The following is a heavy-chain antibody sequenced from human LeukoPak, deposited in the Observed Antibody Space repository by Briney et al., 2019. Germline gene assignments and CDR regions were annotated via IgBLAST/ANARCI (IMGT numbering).Heavy chain of an antibody. V-gene: IGHV1-18*01. CDR3: ATDYGTYGSGSLGDY. CDR2: ISAYNGNT. J-gene: IGHJ4*02. D-gene: IGHD3-10*01. CDR1: GYTFTSYG. Sequence: ASVKVSCKASGYTFTSYGISWVRQAPGQGLEWMGWISAYNGNTNYAQKLQGRVTMTTDTSTSTAYMELRSLRSEDTAVYYCATDYGTYGSGSLGDYWGQGTLVTVSS.